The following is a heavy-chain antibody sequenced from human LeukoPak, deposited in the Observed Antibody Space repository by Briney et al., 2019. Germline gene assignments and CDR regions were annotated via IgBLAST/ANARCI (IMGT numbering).Heavy chain of an antibody. Sequence: PSETLSLTCTVSGGSISSSSYYWGWIRQPPGKGLEWIGSIYYSGSTYYNPSLKSRVTISVDTSKNQFSLKLSSVTAADTAVYYCARRKIVVVPAATDEMVYYYYYMDVWGKGTTVTVSS. CDR1: GGSISSSSYY. CDR2: IYYSGST. CDR3: ARRKIVVVPAATDEMVYYYYYMDV. J-gene: IGHJ6*03. V-gene: IGHV4-39*01. D-gene: IGHD2-2*01.